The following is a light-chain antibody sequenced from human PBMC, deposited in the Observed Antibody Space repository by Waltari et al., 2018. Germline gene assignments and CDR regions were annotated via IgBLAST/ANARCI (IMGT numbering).Light chain of an antibody. V-gene: IGKV6-21*01. J-gene: IGKJ3*01. CDR1: QNIGTD. CDR2: YAS. Sequence: ELVLTQSPDCQSATPNEKVTITCRASQNIGTDLHWYQQKPYQSPNLLIRYASRSFSGVPSRFSGSGSGTTFTLTISSLQAEDAATYYCHQSGSLPFTFGPGTKVDIK. CDR3: HQSGSLPFT.